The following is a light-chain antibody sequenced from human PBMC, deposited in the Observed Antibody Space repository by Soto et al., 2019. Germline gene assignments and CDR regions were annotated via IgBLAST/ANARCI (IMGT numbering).Light chain of an antibody. CDR2: KAS. V-gene: IGKV1-5*03. CDR3: QQYNSYSGWT. Sequence: DIQMTQSPSTLSASVGDRVTITCRASQSISSWSAWYQQKPGKAPKLLIYKASSLESGVPSRFSGSGSGTESTLTISSLQPDDFATYYCQQYNSYSGWTFGQGTKVDIK. CDR1: QSISSW. J-gene: IGKJ1*01.